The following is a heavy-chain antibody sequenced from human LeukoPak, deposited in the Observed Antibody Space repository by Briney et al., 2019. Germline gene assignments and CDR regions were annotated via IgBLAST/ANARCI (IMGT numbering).Heavy chain of an antibody. J-gene: IGHJ4*02. Sequence: GGSLRLSCAASGFSLSAYWMTWVRQAPGKGLEWVANIKQDGSEKHYVDSVRGRFTISRDNAKNSVYLQIGSLRAEDTAVFYCARDKDWICRNGLCFTGYSEYWGRGTPVTVSS. D-gene: IGHD2-8*01. CDR3: ARDKDWICRNGLCFTGYSEY. CDR2: IKQDGSEK. CDR1: GFSLSAYW. V-gene: IGHV3-7*01.